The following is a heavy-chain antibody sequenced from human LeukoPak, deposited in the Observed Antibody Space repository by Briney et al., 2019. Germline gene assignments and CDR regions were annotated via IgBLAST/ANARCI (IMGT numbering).Heavy chain of an antibody. CDR1: GGSMKRSY. CDR3: ARVGAPYSSSWYFSL. Sequence: SETLSLTCLVSGGSMKRSYWTWIRQAPGKGLEWIGNIDDSGNTNYSPSLKSRVTISLDTSKNQFSLRVTSVTAADRALYFCARVGAPYSSSWYFSLWGQGTLVTVSS. V-gene: IGHV4-59*01. D-gene: IGHD6-13*01. J-gene: IGHJ4*02. CDR2: IDDSGNT.